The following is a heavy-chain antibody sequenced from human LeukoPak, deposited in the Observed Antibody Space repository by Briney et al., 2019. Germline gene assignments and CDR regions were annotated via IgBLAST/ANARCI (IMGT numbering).Heavy chain of an antibody. V-gene: IGHV3-74*01. Sequence: GGSLRLSCAASGFTFSNYWMHWVRQAPGKGPVWVARINSDGTRVSYADSVRGRFTISRDNAKNTLSVLMDSLSAEDTAMYYCARAMDIVVVVAATPFDPWGQGTLVTVSS. CDR2: INSDGTRV. D-gene: IGHD2-15*01. CDR3: ARAMDIVVVVAATPFDP. J-gene: IGHJ5*02. CDR1: GFTFSNYW.